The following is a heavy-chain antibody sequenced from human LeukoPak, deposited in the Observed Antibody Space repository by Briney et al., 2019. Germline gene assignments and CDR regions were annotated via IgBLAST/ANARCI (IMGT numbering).Heavy chain of an antibody. Sequence: PSETLSLTCAVYGGSFSGHFWSWIRQPPGKGLEWIGEINQSGSTNYKSSLKSRVTMSVDTSKNHLSLKLRSVTAADTAVYYCARYLEVAMDVWGQGTTVTVSS. D-gene: IGHD5-12*01. CDR2: INQSGST. CDR1: GGSFSGHF. J-gene: IGHJ6*02. V-gene: IGHV4-34*01. CDR3: ARYLEVAMDV.